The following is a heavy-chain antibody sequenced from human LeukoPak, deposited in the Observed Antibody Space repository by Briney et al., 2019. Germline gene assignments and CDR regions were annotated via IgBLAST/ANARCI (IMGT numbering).Heavy chain of an antibody. V-gene: IGHV1-69*06. CDR1: GGTFSSYA. CDR2: IIPIFGTA. D-gene: IGHD6-6*01. Sequence: SVKVSCKASGGTFSSYAISWVRQVPGQGLEWMGGIIPIFGTANYAQKFQGRVTITADKSTSTAYMELSSLRSEDTAVYYCARAVTSIAARLGYYYYMDVWGKGTTVTVSS. J-gene: IGHJ6*03. CDR3: ARAVTSIAARLGYYYYMDV.